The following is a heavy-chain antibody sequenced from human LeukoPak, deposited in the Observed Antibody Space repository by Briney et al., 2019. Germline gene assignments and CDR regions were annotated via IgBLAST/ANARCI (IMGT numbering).Heavy chain of an antibody. Sequence: PGRSLRLSCAASGFTFSIYEMNWVRQAQRKGREWVSSISSSSSYIYYADSVKGRFTISRDNAKNSLYLQMNSLRAEDTAVYYCARDRSQTTVLTPGGDYWGQGTLVTVSS. J-gene: IGHJ4*02. D-gene: IGHD4-23*01. CDR1: GFTFSIYE. CDR3: ARDRSQTTVLTPGGDY. V-gene: IGHV3-21*01. CDR2: ISSSSSYI.